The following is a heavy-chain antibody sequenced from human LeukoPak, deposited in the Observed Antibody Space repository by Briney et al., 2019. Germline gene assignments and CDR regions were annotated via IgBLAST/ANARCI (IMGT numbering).Heavy chain of an antibody. CDR3: VRGSDDTFDI. V-gene: IGHV1-2*02. CDR2: INPNNGDT. J-gene: IGHJ3*02. Sequence: ASVKDSCKAPGYTFTGYDMHCVRQAPGQGLEWMGWINPNNGDTKYAQNFQGRVTMTRDTSISTAYMELSRLRSDDTAGYHCVRGSDDTFDIWGQGTMVTVSS. CDR1: GYTFTGYD.